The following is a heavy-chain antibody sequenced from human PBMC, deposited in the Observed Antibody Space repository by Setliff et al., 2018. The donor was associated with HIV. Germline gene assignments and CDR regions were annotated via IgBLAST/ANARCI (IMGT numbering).Heavy chain of an antibody. CDR2: INLVTGKT. Sequence: ASVKVSCKSSGNTFTRQSHDLHWVRQVPGEGLEWMGWINLVTGKTAYLRKFQGRVTVTRDTSASTAYMEMTSLSSEDTAVYYCANGGSGGQFDYWVQGTRVTVSS. D-gene: IGHD3-16*01. CDR1: GNTFTRQSHD. CDR3: ANGGSGGQFDY. J-gene: IGHJ4*02. V-gene: IGHV1-3*01.